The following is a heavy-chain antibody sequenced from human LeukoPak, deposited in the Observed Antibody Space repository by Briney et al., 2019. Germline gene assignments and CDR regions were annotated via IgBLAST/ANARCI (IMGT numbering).Heavy chain of an antibody. CDR3: AKLGVGSYDGSGYIDY. Sequence: ASVKVSCKASGYTFTSCAISWVRQAPGQGLEWMGWISAYNGNTNYAQKLQGRVTMTTDTSTSTAYMELSRLRSEDTAVYYCAKLGVGSYDGSGYIDYWGQGTLVTVSS. CDR1: GYTFTSCA. J-gene: IGHJ4*02. CDR2: ISAYNGNT. V-gene: IGHV1-18*01. D-gene: IGHD3-22*01.